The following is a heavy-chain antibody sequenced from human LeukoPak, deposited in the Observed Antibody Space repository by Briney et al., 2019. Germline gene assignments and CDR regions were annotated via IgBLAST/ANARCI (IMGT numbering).Heavy chain of an antibody. CDR2: IFHSGIT. Sequence: SETLSLTCTVSGGSISSSNWWSWVRQPPGKGLEWIGEIFHSGITDYNPSLKSRVTILVDMSKNQFSLKLNSVTAADTAVYYCARVAVIAAAGNTFDIWGQGTMVTVSS. V-gene: IGHV4-4*02. CDR1: GGSISSSNW. D-gene: IGHD6-13*01. J-gene: IGHJ3*02. CDR3: ARVAVIAAAGNTFDI.